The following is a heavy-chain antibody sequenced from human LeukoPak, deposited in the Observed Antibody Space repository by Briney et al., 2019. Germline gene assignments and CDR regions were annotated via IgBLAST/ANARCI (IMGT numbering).Heavy chain of an antibody. CDR2: IDPLDGET. CDR1: GYPFTDYY. V-gene: IGHV1-69-2*01. J-gene: IGHJ4*02. CDR3: ARDHEERGPYLDL. D-gene: IGHD3-10*01. Sequence: ASVKVSCKSSGYPFTDYYIHWLQQAPGKGLEWMGRIDPLDGETTYAEAFLGRVTFTADTSTSTIYMELNSLTFADRAVYYCARDHEERGPYLDLWGQGTQVFVSS.